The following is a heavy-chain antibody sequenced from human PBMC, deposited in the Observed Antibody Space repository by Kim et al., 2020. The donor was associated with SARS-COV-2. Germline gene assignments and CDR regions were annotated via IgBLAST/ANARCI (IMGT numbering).Heavy chain of an antibody. Sequence: SVKVSCKASGGTFSSYAISWVRQAPGQGLEWMGRIIPILGIANYAQKFQGRVTITADKSTSTAYMELSSLRSEDTAVYYCARDRGGGSTDYWGQGTLVTVSS. D-gene: IGHD3-10*01. J-gene: IGHJ4*02. V-gene: IGHV1-69*04. CDR2: IIPILGIA. CDR3: ARDRGGGSTDY. CDR1: GGTFSSYA.